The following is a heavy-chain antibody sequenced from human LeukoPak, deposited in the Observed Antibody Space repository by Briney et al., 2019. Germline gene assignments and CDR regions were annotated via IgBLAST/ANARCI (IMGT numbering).Heavy chain of an antibody. CDR1: VYSISSGFY. CDR2: FYHNSTT. Sequence: PSETLSLTCTVSVYSISSGFYWDWIRQPPGKGLEWIGTFYHNSTTYYSPSLKSRVTISVDTSKNQFSLRLSSVTAADTAVYCARAKESDYSFDYWGQGTLVTVSS. D-gene: IGHD4-11*01. J-gene: IGHJ4*02. V-gene: IGHV4-38-2*02. CDR3: ARAKESDYSFDY.